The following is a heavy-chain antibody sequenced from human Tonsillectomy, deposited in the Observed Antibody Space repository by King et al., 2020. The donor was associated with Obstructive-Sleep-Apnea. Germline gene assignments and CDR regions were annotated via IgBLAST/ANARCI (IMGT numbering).Heavy chain of an antibody. D-gene: IGHD3-22*01. V-gene: IGHV7-4-1*02. CDR2: INTNTGNP. J-gene: IGHJ4*02. Sequence: QVQLVESGSELKKPGASVTISCRTSGYNFPTYSMNWVRQAPGQGLEWMGYINTNTGNPTYAQAFTGRFVFSLDNPVSTAYLQISSLKPEATAVYYCATLYYFDSSDYLASFDYWGQGTLVTVSS. CDR1: GYNFPTYS. CDR3: ATLYYFDSSDYLASFDY.